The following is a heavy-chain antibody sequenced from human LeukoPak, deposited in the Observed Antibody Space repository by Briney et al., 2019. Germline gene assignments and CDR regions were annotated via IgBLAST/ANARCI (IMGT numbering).Heavy chain of an antibody. CDR1: GFTFSSYA. CDR3: AKGRILEWLLPDFDY. D-gene: IGHD3-3*01. Sequence: PGRSLRLSCAASGFTFSSYAMSWVRQAPGKGLEWVSAISGSGGSTYYADSVKGRFTISRDNSKNTLYLQMNSLRAEDTAVYYCAKGRILEWLLPDFDYWGQGTLVTVSS. J-gene: IGHJ4*02. V-gene: IGHV3-23*01. CDR2: ISGSGGST.